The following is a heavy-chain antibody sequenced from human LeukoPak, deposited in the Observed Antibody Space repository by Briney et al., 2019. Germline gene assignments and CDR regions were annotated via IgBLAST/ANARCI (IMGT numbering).Heavy chain of an antibody. CDR1: GGSISNYY. Sequence: SETLSLTCTVSGGSISNYYWSWFRQPPGKGPEWIGNIHYTGSTVYNPSLKSRVTISVDTSKNQFSLKLGSVTAADTAVYYCARDPTFSYDSSGYYNWFDPWGQGTLVTVSS. CDR3: ARDPTFSYDSSGYYNWFDP. J-gene: IGHJ5*02. CDR2: IHYTGST. V-gene: IGHV4-59*12. D-gene: IGHD3-22*01.